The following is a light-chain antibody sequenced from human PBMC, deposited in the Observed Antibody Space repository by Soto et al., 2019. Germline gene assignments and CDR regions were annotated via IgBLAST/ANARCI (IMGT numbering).Light chain of an antibody. CDR1: QSIGTY. V-gene: IGKV1-39*01. CDR3: QQYNSYSYT. J-gene: IGKJ2*01. Sequence: DIQMTQSPSSLSASVGDRVTITCRASQSIGTYLNWYLQKPGKAPQLLIHAASSLQTGVPSRFSGSGSGTEFTLTISSLQPEDFATYYCQQYNSYSYTFGQGTKLEIK. CDR2: AAS.